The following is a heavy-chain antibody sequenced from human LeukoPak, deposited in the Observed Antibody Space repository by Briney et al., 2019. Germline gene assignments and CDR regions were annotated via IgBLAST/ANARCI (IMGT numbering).Heavy chain of an antibody. CDR3: ARAGYYDSSGYTNFDY. Sequence: ASVKVSCKASGYTFTSYGISWVRQAPGQGLEWMGWVRAYNGNTNYAQKLQGRVTMTTDTSTSTAYMELRSLRSDDTAVYYCARAGYYDSSGYTNFDYWGRGTLVTVSS. CDR1: GYTFTSYG. V-gene: IGHV1-18*01. D-gene: IGHD3-22*01. J-gene: IGHJ4*02. CDR2: VRAYNGNT.